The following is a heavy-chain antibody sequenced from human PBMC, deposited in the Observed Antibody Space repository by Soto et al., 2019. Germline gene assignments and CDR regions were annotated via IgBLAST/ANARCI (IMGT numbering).Heavy chain of an antibody. J-gene: IGHJ4*02. CDR1: GFTFSSYG. D-gene: IGHD6-25*01. CDR3: ARTNSSGFYFHY. V-gene: IGHV3-33*01. CDR2: IWYDGSNK. Sequence: GGSLRLSCAASGFTFSSYGMHWVRQAPGKGLEWVAVIWYDGSNKYYADSVKGRFTISRDNSKNTLYLQMNSLRAEDTAVYYCARTNSSGFYFHYWGQATLVTVSS.